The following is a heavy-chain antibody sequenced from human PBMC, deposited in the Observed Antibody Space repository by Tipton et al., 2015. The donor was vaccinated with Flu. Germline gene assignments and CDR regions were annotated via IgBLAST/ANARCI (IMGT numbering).Heavy chain of an antibody. J-gene: IGHJ6*03. Sequence: QSGPEVKKPGASVKVSCKASGYTFTSYGISWVRQAPGQGLEWMGWISAYNGNTNYAQKLQGRVTMTTDTSTSTAYMELRSLRSDDTAVYYCARGFLEWLLGPKDYYMDVWGKGTTVTVSS. CDR3: ARGFLEWLLGPKDYYMDV. CDR1: GYTFTSYG. V-gene: IGHV1-18*04. CDR2: ISAYNGNT. D-gene: IGHD3-3*01.